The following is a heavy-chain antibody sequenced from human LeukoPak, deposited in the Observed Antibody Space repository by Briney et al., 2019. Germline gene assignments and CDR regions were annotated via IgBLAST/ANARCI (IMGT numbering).Heavy chain of an antibody. CDR1: GGSISSSSYY. CDR3: ARHALGDYVNY. V-gene: IGHV4-39*01. Sequence: PSETLSLTCTLSGGSISSSSYYWGWVRQPPGKGLEWIGSIYYSGSTYYNPSLKRRVTKSVDTSKNQFSLKPSSVTAEDTAGYYCARHALGDYVNYWGQGTLVTVSS. J-gene: IGHJ4*02. D-gene: IGHD2-21*01. CDR2: IYYSGST.